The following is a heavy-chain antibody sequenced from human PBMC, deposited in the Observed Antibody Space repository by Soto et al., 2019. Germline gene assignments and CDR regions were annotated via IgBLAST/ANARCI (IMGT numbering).Heavy chain of an antibody. J-gene: IGHJ4*02. Sequence: ASVKVSCKASGYTFNIYAMHWVRQAPGQGPEWMGWINVADGDTKYSQNFQGRVSITADTSANTAYMELTSLTSEDTAVYYCARFLMGSTTLDYWGQGTPVTVSS. V-gene: IGHV1-3*01. D-gene: IGHD1-1*01. CDR1: GYTFNIYA. CDR2: INVADGDT. CDR3: ARFLMGSTTLDY.